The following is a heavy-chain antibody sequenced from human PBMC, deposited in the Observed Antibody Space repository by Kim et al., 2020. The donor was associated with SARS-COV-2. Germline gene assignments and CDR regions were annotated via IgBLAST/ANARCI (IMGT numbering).Heavy chain of an antibody. CDR2: VSWNGSRT. CDR3: VRNCGCSSTSCQHVDAFDI. V-gene: IGHV3-35*01. Sequence: GGSLRLSCAAPGFTFSNSDMNWVHQAPGKGLEWVSGVSWNGSRTHYADSVKGRFIISRDNSRNTLYLQTNSLRAEDTAVYYCVRNCGCSSTSCQHVDAFDIWGQGTMVTVSS. J-gene: IGHJ3*02. D-gene: IGHD2-2*01. CDR1: GFTFSNSD.